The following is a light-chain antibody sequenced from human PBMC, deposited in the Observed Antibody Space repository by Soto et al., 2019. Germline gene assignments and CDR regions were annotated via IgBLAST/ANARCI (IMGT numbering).Light chain of an antibody. CDR2: GAS. J-gene: IGKJ4*01. Sequence: EIVMTQSPGTLSVSPGGGATLSCRASQSISSNLAWFQQKPGQAPRLLIYGASTRATGIPARFSGSGSGTEFTLTISSLQSEDFAVYYCQQYNKWPITFGGGTKVEIK. V-gene: IGKV3-15*01. CDR3: QQYNKWPIT. CDR1: QSISSN.